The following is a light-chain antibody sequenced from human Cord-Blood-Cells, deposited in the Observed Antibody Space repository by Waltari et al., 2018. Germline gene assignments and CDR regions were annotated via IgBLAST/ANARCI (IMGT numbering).Light chain of an antibody. J-gene: IGLJ3*02. CDR1: SSDVGSYNL. CDR3: CSYAGSSTFV. CDR2: EGS. Sequence: QSALTQPASVSGSPGQSIPISCTGTSSDVGSYNLVSWYQQHPGKAPKRMIYEGSKRPSGVSNRFSGSKSGNTASLTISGLQAEDEADYYCCSYAGSSTFVFGGGTKLTVL. V-gene: IGLV2-23*03.